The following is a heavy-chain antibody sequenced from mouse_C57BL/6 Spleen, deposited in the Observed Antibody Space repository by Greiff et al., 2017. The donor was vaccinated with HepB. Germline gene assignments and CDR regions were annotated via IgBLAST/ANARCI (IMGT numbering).Heavy chain of an antibody. Sequence: QVQLQQPGAELVMPGASVKLSCKASGYNFNSYWMHWVKQRPGQGLEWIGEIDPSDSYTNYNQKFKGKSTLTVDKSSSTAYMQLSSLTSEDSAVYYCSRKDLYDYDAMDYWGQGTSVTVSS. CDR2: IDPSDSYT. CDR3: SRKDLYDYDAMDY. D-gene: IGHD1-1*01. CDR1: GYNFNSYW. J-gene: IGHJ4*01. V-gene: IGHV1-69*01.